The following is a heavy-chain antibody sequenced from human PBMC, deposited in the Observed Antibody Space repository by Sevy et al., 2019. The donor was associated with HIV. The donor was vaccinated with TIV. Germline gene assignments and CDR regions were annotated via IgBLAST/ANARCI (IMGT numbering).Heavy chain of an antibody. CDR3: AREGCXKXXDX. CDR2: LSFGCGEI. V-gene: IGHV3-23*01. J-gene: IGHJ4*02. D-gene: IGHD2-8*01. CDR1: GFTFSKYS. Sequence: GGSLRLSCAASGFTFSKYSMSWVRQPPGKGLEWVSTLSFGCGEINYADSVKGRFTISRDNSKSSVYLQMNNLRPEDTAVYYCAREGCXKXXDXXGQGTLVTVSS.